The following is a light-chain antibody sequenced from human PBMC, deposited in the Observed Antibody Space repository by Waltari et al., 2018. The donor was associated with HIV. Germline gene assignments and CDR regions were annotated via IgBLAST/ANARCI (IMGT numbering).Light chain of an antibody. Sequence: ETVLTPHPRSLSSSPRERVTTPCSASQRTSSNFVAWYQHKSGQAPRLLIYGASTRATGMPARFSGSGSGTDFTLIISRLEPEDVAVYYCQQYRNAPPVTFGQGTRLEIK. CDR1: QRTSSNF. J-gene: IGKJ5*01. V-gene: IGKV3-20*01. CDR2: GAS. CDR3: QQYRNAPPVT.